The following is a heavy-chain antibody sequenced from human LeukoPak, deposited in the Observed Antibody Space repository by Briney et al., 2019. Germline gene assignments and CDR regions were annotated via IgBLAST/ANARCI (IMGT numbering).Heavy chain of an antibody. D-gene: IGHD2-15*01. J-gene: IGHJ4*02. CDR1: GYTFTRYY. CDR2: INPNSGGT. Sequence: ASVKVSCKASGYTFTRYYIHWVRQAPGQGLEWMGWINPNSGGTNNAQKFQGRVTMTRDTSISTAYMELSRLRSDDTAVYYCARVLYSGGSFLDYWGQGTLVTVSS. V-gene: IGHV1-2*02. CDR3: ARVLYSGGSFLDY.